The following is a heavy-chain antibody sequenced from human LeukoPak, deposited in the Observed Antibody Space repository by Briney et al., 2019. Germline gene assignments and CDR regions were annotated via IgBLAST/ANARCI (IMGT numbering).Heavy chain of an antibody. D-gene: IGHD3-16*01. V-gene: IGHV3-30*04. J-gene: IGHJ6*02. CDR1: GFTFSSYA. CDR3: AKARGAEYYYYYGMDF. Sequence: GGSLRLSCAASGFTFSSYAMHWVRQAPGKGLEWVAVISYDGSDKDYADSVKGRFTISRDNSKNTLYLQMNSLRADDTAVYYCAKARGAEYYYYYGMDFWGQGTTVTVSS. CDR2: ISYDGSDK.